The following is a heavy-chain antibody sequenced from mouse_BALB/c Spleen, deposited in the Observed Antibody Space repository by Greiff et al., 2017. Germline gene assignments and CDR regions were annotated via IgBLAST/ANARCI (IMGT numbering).Heavy chain of an antibody. CDR1: GYTFTSYW. J-gene: IGHJ4*01. Sequence: VQLVESGAELAKPGASVKMSCKASGYTFTSYWMHWVKQRPGQGLEWIGYINPSTGYTEYNQKFKDKATLTADKSSSTAYMQLSSLTSEDSAVYYCARSDGYYYYYAMDYWGQGTSVTVSS. CDR2: INPSTGYT. D-gene: IGHD2-3*01. V-gene: IGHV1-7*01. CDR3: ARSDGYYYYYAMDY.